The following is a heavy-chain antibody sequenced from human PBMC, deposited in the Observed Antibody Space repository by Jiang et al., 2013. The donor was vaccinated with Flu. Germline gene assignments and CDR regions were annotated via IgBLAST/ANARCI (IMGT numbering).Heavy chain of an antibody. D-gene: IGHD6-13*01. J-gene: IGHJ4*02. CDR3: TRDDVIGTSVY. CDR2: IYHTGST. Sequence: SGSGLVKPSETLSLTCTVSGGSITNYYWTWIRQAPGKGLEWIGYIYHTGSTNYNPSLKSRVTISIDKSKNQISLNLTSVTAADTAVYYCTRDDVIGTSVYWGQGTHVTVSS. CDR1: GGSITNYY. V-gene: IGHV4-59*01.